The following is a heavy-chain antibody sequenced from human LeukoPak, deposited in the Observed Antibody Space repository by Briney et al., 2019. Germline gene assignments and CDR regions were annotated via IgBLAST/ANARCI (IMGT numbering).Heavy chain of an antibody. D-gene: IGHD2-15*01. Sequence: SETLSLTCTVSGGSISSYYWSWIRQPPGKGLEWIGYIYYSGSTNYNPSLKSRVTISVDTSKNQFSLKLNSVTAADTAVYYCARRPCSGGICYFDYWGQGTLVTVSS. CDR1: GGSISSYY. CDR2: IYYSGST. CDR3: ARRPCSGGICYFDY. J-gene: IGHJ4*02. V-gene: IGHV4-59*08.